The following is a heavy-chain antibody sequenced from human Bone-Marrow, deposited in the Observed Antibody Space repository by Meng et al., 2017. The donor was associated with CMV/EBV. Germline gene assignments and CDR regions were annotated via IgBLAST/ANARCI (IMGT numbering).Heavy chain of an antibody. CDR1: GFTFSSYG. CDR3: AKDPTELLWFGFYGMDV. CDR2: IRYDGSNE. Sequence: GESLKISCAASGFTFSSYGMHWVRQAPGKGLEWVAFIRYDGSNEYYADSVKGRFTISRDNSKNTLYLQMNSLRAEDTAVYYCAKDPTELLWFGFYGMDVWGQGTTVTVSS. D-gene: IGHD3-10*01. V-gene: IGHV3-30*02. J-gene: IGHJ6*02.